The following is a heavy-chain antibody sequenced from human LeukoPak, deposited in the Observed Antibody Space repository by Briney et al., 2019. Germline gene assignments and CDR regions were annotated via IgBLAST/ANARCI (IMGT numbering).Heavy chain of an antibody. D-gene: IGHD3-10*01. CDR3: AKGSSGSFCSHFDY. CDR1: GFTFSSCA. Sequence: GGSLRLSCAASGFTFSSCAMNWVRQAPGEGLEWVSAISGSGDSTYYADSVKGRFTISRDNSKNTLYLQMNSLRAEDTAVYYCAKGSSGSFCSHFDYGGQGTLVTVSS. CDR2: ISGSGDST. J-gene: IGHJ4*02. V-gene: IGHV3-23*01.